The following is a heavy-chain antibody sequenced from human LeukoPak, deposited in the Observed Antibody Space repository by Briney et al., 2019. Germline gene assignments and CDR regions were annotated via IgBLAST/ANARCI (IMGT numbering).Heavy chain of an antibody. Sequence: PSETLSLTCTVSGGSISSGDYYWSWIRQPPGKGLEWIGYIYYSGSTYYNPYLKSRVTISVDTSKNQFSLKLSSVTAADTAVYYCAREVVVVPAAMVLEADAFDIWGQGTMVTVSS. CDR3: AREVVVVPAAMVLEADAFDI. CDR1: GGSISSGDYY. J-gene: IGHJ3*02. D-gene: IGHD2-2*01. V-gene: IGHV4-30-4*08. CDR2: IYYSGST.